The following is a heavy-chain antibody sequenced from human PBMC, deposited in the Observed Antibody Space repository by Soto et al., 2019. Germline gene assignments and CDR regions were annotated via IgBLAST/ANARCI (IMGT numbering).Heavy chain of an antibody. J-gene: IGHJ6*03. CDR3: ARKGGGTFYYMDV. Sequence: GGSLRLSCAASGFTFNSYWMSWVLQAPGKGLEWVANIKQDGSEKYYVDSVKGRFTISRDNAKNSLYLQMNSLRAEDTAVYYCARKGGGTFYYMDVWGKGTTVTVSS. CDR2: IKQDGSEK. D-gene: IGHD2-15*01. V-gene: IGHV3-7*01. CDR1: GFTFNSYW.